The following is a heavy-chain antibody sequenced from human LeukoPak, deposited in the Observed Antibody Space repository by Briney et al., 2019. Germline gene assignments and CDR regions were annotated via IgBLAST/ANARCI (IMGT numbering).Heavy chain of an antibody. CDR3: AKDQTAIVGGRFDY. D-gene: IGHD2-21*02. J-gene: IGHJ4*02. CDR1: GFTFSSYW. V-gene: IGHV3-7*03. CDR2: IKQDGSEK. Sequence: GGSLRLSCAASGFTFSSYWMSWVRQAPGKGLEWVADIKQDGSEKYYVDSVKGRFTISRDNAKNSLYLQVNSLRAEDTAVYYCAKDQTAIVGGRFDYWGQGTLVTVSS.